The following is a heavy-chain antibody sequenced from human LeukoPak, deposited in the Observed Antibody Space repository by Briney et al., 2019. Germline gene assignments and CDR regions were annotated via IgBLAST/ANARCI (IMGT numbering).Heavy chain of an antibody. CDR3: AKTRKDPLYYYHGMDV. J-gene: IGHJ6*02. CDR1: GFTFSSYA. CDR2: ISGSGGST. V-gene: IGHV3-23*01. Sequence: GGSLRLSCAASGFTFSSYAMSWVRQAPGKGLEWVSAISGSGGSTYYADSVKGRFTISRDNSKNTLYLQMNSLRAEDTAVYYCAKTRKDPLYYYHGMDVWGQGTTVTVSS.